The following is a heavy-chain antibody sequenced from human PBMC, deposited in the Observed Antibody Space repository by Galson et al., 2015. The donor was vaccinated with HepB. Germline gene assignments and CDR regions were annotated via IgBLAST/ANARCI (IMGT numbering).Heavy chain of an antibody. V-gene: IGHV1-24*01. J-gene: IGHJ2*01. Sequence: SVKVSCKVSGYTLTELSMHWVRQAPGKGLEWMGGFDPEDGETIYAQRFQGRVTMTEYTSTDTAYMELSSLRSEDTAVYYCATGVGAPYWYFDLWGRGTLVTVSS. CDR2: FDPEDGET. CDR3: ATGVGAPYWYFDL. CDR1: GYTLTELS. D-gene: IGHD1-26*01.